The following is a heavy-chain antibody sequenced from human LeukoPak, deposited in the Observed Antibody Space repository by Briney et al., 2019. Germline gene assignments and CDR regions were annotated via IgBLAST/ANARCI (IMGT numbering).Heavy chain of an antibody. J-gene: IGHJ4*02. CDR2: INPNSGGA. D-gene: IGHD2-2*01. Sequence: AASVKVSCKASGYTFTGDYLHWVRQAPGQGLEWMGRINPNSGGANYAQNFRGRVTMTRDTSISTAHMELSRLRSDDTAVYYCARSYCIGTNCYSHLFDYWGQGTLVTVSS. CDR3: ARSYCIGTNCYSHLFDY. V-gene: IGHV1-2*06. CDR1: GYTFTGDY.